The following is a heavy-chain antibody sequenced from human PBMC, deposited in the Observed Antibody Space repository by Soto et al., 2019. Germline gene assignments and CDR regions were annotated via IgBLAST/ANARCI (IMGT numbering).Heavy chain of an antibody. Sequence: QVQLVESGGGVVQPGRSLRLSCAASGFTFSSYGMHWVRQAPGKGLEWVAVISYDGSNKYYADSMKGRFTISRDNSKNTLYLQMNSLRAEDTAVYYCAKDGDYYYYMDVWGKGTTVTVSS. CDR3: AKDGDYYYYMDV. J-gene: IGHJ6*03. CDR1: GFTFSSYG. V-gene: IGHV3-30*18. CDR2: ISYDGSNK.